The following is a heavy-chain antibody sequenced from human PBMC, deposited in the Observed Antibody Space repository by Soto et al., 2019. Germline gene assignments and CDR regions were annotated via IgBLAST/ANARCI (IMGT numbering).Heavy chain of an antibody. CDR2: IYFSGSI. Sequence: PSETLSLTCTVSGGSVSSGNDYWSWIRQPPGKGLEWIGYIYFSGSINYNPSLKSRVSISADTSKNQFSLKVNSATAADTAVYYCARGRILVVPAPILTWGQGTLVTVSS. D-gene: IGHD2-2*01. V-gene: IGHV4-61*01. J-gene: IGHJ5*02. CDR1: GGSVSSGNDY. CDR3: ARGRILVVPAPILT.